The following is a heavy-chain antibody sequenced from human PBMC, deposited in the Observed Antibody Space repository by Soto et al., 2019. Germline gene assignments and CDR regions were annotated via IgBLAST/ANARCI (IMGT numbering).Heavy chain of an antibody. V-gene: IGHV3-23*01. CDR2: ISGSGGST. CDR1: GFTFSSYA. CDR3: AKDCSSTSCYGLDY. D-gene: IGHD2-2*01. Sequence: EVQLLESGGGLVQPGGSLRLSCAASGFTFSSYAMSWVRQAPGKGLEWVSAISGSGGSTYYADSVKGRFTISRDNSKNTLYLQMNSLRADDTAVYYCAKDCSSTSCYGLDYWGQGTLVTVSS. J-gene: IGHJ4*02.